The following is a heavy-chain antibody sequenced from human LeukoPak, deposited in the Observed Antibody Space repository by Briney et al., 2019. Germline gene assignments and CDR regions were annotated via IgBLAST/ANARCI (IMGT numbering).Heavy chain of an antibody. J-gene: IGHJ4*02. Sequence: GGSLRLSCAASGFKFEDYGMTWVRQAPGKGLEWVSVIYSGGSTYYADSVKGRFTISRDNSKNTLYLQMNSLRAEDTAVYYCAAESGSYYGYYFDYWGQGTLVTVSS. D-gene: IGHD1-26*01. CDR2: IYSGGST. CDR3: AAESGSYYGYYFDY. V-gene: IGHV3-53*01. CDR1: GFKFEDYG.